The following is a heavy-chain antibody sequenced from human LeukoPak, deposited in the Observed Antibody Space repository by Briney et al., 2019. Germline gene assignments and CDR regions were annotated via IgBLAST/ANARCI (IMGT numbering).Heavy chain of an antibody. CDR1: GGSFSGYY. Sequence: SETLSLTCAVYGGSFSGYYWSWIRQPPGKGLEWIGEINHSGSTNYNPSLKSRVTISVDTSKNQFSLKLSSVTAADTAVYYCARGVGATYYWGQGTLATVSS. CDR2: INHSGST. J-gene: IGHJ4*02. V-gene: IGHV4-34*01. D-gene: IGHD1-26*01. CDR3: ARGVGATYY.